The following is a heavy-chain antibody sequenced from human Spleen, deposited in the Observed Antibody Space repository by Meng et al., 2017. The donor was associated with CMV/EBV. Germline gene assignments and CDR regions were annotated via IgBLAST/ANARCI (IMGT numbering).Heavy chain of an antibody. J-gene: IGHJ6*02. V-gene: IGHV3-48*03. CDR3: ARDEDGAYSLMGV. CDR1: GFTFSSYE. D-gene: IGHD6-13*01. Sequence: GESLKISCAASGFTFSSYEMNWVRQAPGKGLEWVSYISSSGSTINYADSVKGRFTISRDNAKNSLYLQMTSLRAEDTAVYYCARDEDGAYSLMGVWGQGATVTVSS. CDR2: ISSSGSTI.